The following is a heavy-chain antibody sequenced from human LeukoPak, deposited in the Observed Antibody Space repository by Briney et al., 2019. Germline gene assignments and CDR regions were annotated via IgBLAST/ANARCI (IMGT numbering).Heavy chain of an antibody. V-gene: IGHV1-18*01. CDR3: ARVVNPRYCNSPSCYWKGWFHP. CDR1: GYTFTSYG. J-gene: IGHJ5*02. Sequence: ASVKVSCKASGYTFTSYGISWVRQAPGQGLEWMGWISAYNGNTNYAQKFQGRVTITADESTSTAYMELSSLRSEDTAVYYCARVVNPRYCNSPSCYWKGWFHPWGQGTLVIVSS. D-gene: IGHD2-2*01. CDR2: ISAYNGNT.